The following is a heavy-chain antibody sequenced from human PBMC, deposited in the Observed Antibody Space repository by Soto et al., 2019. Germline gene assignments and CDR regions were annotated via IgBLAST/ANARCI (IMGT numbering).Heavy chain of an antibody. J-gene: IGHJ4*02. CDR3: ARCPYDDYVDLDY. V-gene: IGHV4-59*08. D-gene: IGHD4-17*01. CDR2: IYYSGST. CDR1: GGSISSYY. Sequence: PSETLSLTCTVSGGSISSYYWSWIRQPPGKGLEWIGYIYYSGSTNYNPSLKSRVTISVDTSKNQFSLKLSSVTAADTAVYYCARCPYDDYVDLDYWGQGTLVTGYS.